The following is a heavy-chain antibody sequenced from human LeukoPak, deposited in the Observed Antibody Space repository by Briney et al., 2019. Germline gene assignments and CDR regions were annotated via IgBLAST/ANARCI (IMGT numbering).Heavy chain of an antibody. CDR3: ARMYSSSWYRFGYFDL. CDR1: GYTFTTYG. J-gene: IGHJ2*01. V-gene: IGHV1-18*01. D-gene: IGHD6-13*01. Sequence: ASVKVSCKASGYTFTTYGLNWVRQAPGQGLEWMGWISAYNGNTNYAQILQGRVTMTTDTSTSTAYMELRSLRSDDTAVYYCARMYSSSWYRFGYFDLWGRGTLVTVSS. CDR2: ISAYNGNT.